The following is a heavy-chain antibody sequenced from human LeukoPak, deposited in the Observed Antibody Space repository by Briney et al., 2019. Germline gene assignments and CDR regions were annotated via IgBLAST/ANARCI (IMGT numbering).Heavy chain of an antibody. Sequence: GGSLRLSCASSVFTVSRIYMGWVRQAAGKGLEWDSVIYGGGSKYYADSVKGRFTTSRDNSKNTLYLQMNSLRAEDTAVYYCARGSGYYLGNYWGQGTLVTVSS. CDR3: ARGSGYYLGNY. CDR1: VFTVSRIY. J-gene: IGHJ4*02. CDR2: IYGGGSK. V-gene: IGHV3-53*01. D-gene: IGHD3-22*01.